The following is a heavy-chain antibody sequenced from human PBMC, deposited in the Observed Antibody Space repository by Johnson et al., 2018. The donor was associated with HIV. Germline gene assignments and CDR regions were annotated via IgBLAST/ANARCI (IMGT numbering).Heavy chain of an antibody. J-gene: IGHJ3*02. CDR2: ISYDGSNE. V-gene: IGHV3-30*04. Sequence: QVQLVESGGGVVQPGRSLRLSCAASGFTFSSYAMHWVRRAPGKGLEWLAVISYDGSNEYSGDSVKGRFTISRDNSKNTLYLQMNSLRAEDTAMYYCSRSSTVVTPHDIWGQGTMVTVSS. D-gene: IGHD4-23*01. CDR1: GFTFSSYA. CDR3: SRSSTVVTPHDI.